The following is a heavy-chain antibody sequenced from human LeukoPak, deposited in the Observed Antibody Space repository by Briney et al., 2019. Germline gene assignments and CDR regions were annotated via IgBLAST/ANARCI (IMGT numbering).Heavy chain of an antibody. Sequence: GGSLRLSCAASGFTFSMYGTHWVRQAPGKGLEWVAVIANDGKTTYYADSAKGRFTISRDNSKNTLYLQMNSLRAEDTAVYYCTKEGLPSGSPWSAWFDPWGQGTLVTVSS. CDR2: IANDGKTT. CDR3: TKEGLPSGSPWSAWFDP. J-gene: IGHJ5*02. V-gene: IGHV3-30*18. D-gene: IGHD3-10*01. CDR1: GFTFSMYG.